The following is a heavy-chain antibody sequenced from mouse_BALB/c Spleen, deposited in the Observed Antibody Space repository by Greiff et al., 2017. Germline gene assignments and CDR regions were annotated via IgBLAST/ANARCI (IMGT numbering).Heavy chain of an antibody. CDR1: GFTFSSYW. D-gene: IGHD1-2*01. Sequence: EVKLMESGGGLVQPGGSMKLSCVASGFTFSSYWMSWVRQSPEKGLEWVAEIRLKSDNYATHYAESVKGKFTISRDDSKSRLYLQMNSLRAEDTGIYYCSLLRQRRGYAMDYWGQGTSVTVSS. J-gene: IGHJ4*01. CDR3: SLLRQRRGYAMDY. V-gene: IGHV6-6*02. CDR2: IRLKSDNYAT.